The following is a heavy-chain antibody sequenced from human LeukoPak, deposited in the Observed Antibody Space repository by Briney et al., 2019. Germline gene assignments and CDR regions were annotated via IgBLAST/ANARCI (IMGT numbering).Heavy chain of an antibody. CDR2: IRCDGSNK. D-gene: IGHD5/OR15-5a*01. V-gene: IGHV3-30*02. CDR3: AKAEGSVLSYFDY. CDR1: GFTFSSYG. Sequence: PGGSLRLSCAASGFTFSSYGMHWVRQAPGKGLEWVAFIRCDGSNKYYADSVKGRFTISRDNSKNTLYLQMNSLRAEDTAVYYCAKAEGSVLSYFDYWGQGTLVTVSS. J-gene: IGHJ4*02.